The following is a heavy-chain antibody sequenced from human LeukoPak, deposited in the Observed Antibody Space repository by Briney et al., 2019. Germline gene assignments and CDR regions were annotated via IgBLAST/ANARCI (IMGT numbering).Heavy chain of an antibody. CDR1: GGSFSGYY. CDR2: INHSGST. D-gene: IGHD5-18*01. Sequence: SETLSLTCAVYGGSFSGYYWSWIRQPPGKGLEWIGEINHSGSTNYNPSLKSRVTISVDTSKNQFSLKLSSVTAADTAVYYCARGGYSYGSLYYYMDVWGKGTTVTVSS. CDR3: ARGGYSYGSLYYYMDV. V-gene: IGHV4-34*01. J-gene: IGHJ6*03.